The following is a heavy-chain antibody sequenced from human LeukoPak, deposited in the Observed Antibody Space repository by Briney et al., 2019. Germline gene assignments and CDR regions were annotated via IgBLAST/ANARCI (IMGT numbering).Heavy chain of an antibody. V-gene: IGHV3-53*01. Sequence: GGSLRLSCAASGFTVTNSYMSWVRQAPGKGLEWVSVIYSGGTTYYADSVTGRFTISRDNSMNTLYLQMNSLTVEDTAVYYCARVGGSGYYYFDYWGQGTLVTVSS. CDR3: ARVGGSGYYYFDY. D-gene: IGHD3-10*01. CDR1: GFTVTNSY. J-gene: IGHJ4*02. CDR2: IYSGGTT.